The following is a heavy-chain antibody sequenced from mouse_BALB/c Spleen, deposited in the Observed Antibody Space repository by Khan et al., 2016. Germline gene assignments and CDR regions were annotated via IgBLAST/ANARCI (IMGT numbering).Heavy chain of an antibody. CDR1: GYTFTDYS. CDR3: AKGYYRYDVWYFDD. CDR2: INTETGEP. D-gene: IGHD2-14*01. Sequence: QIQLVQSGPELKKPGETVKISCKASGYTFTDYSMHWVKQAPGKGLKWMGWINTETGEPTYADDFKGRFALSLDTSASTAYLQINNLKNEDMATYFGAKGYYRYDVWYFDDWGAGTTVTVSS. V-gene: IGHV9-2-1*01. J-gene: IGHJ1*01.